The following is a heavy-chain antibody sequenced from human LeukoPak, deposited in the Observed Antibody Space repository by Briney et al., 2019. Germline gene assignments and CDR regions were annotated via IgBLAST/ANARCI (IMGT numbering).Heavy chain of an antibody. CDR1: GCTFTSYG. Sequence: GASVKVSCKASGCTFTSYGIRWVRQAPGRGRVWMGGISDYNGNTNYAQKLQGGVTMTTDTSTSTAYMKLRSLRSDDTAVYYCARGVVPAANDYGGQGTLVTVSS. J-gene: IGHJ4*02. V-gene: IGHV1-18*01. D-gene: IGHD2-2*01. CDR2: ISDYNGNT. CDR3: ARGVVPAANDY.